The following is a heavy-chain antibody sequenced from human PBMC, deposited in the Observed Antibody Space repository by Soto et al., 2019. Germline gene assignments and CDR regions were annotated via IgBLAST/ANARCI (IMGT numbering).Heavy chain of an antibody. Sequence: PVGSLRLSCAASGFDFSNYAMSWVRQAPGKGLEWVSSITGSGGSTYYTDSVEGRFTVSRDNSQNTVYLQMNNLRPEDTALYFCAKDPFGDYNSYYYGMDVWGQGTTVTVSS. D-gene: IGHD4-17*01. J-gene: IGHJ6*02. V-gene: IGHV3-23*01. CDR3: AKDPFGDYNSYYYGMDV. CDR2: ITGSGGST. CDR1: GFDFSNYA.